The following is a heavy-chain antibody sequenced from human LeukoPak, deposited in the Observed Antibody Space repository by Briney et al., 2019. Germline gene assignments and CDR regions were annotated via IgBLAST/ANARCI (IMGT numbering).Heavy chain of an antibody. CDR3: ARGDSSGWPGYYFDY. J-gene: IGHJ4*02. CDR1: GGSISSSNW. CDR2: IYHSGST. Sequence: PSETLCLTCAVSGGSISSSNWWSWVRQPPGKGLEWIGEIYHSGSTNYNPSLKSRVTISVDKSKNQFSLKLSSVTAADTAVYYCARGDSSGWPGYYFDYWGQGTLVTVSS. V-gene: IGHV4-4*02. D-gene: IGHD6-19*01.